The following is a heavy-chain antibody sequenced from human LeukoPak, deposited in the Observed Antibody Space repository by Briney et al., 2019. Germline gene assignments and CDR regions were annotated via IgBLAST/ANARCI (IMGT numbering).Heavy chain of an antibody. CDR2: TNHSGST. J-gene: IGHJ4*02. V-gene: IGHV4-34*01. CDR3: ARRGWEQLWLKPYDSSGYYDY. CDR1: GGSFSGYY. Sequence: SETLSLTCAVYGGSFSGYYWSWLRQPPGKGLEWIGETNHSGSTNYNPSLKSRVAISVDTSKNQFSLKLSSVTAADTAVYYCARRGWEQLWLKPYDSSGYYDYWGQGTLVTVSS. D-gene: IGHD3-22*01.